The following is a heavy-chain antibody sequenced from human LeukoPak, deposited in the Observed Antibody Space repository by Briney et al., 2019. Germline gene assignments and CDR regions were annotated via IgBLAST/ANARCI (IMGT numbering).Heavy chain of an antibody. CDR2: INHSGST. CDR3: ASSLALQFSPYYYYGMDV. Sequence: SETLSLTCAVYGGSFSGYYWSWIRQPPGKGLEWIGEINHSGSTNYNPSLKSRVTISVDTSKNQFSLKLSSVTAADTAVYYCASSLALQFSPYYYYGMDVWGQGTTVTASS. J-gene: IGHJ6*02. D-gene: IGHD1-1*01. CDR1: GGSFSGYY. V-gene: IGHV4-34*01.